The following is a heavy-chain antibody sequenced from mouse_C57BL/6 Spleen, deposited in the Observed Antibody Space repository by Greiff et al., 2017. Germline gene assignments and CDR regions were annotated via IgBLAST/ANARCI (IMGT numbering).Heavy chain of an antibody. CDR3: ARGDYYGSRLYYYAMDY. CDR2: IYPRSGNT. Sequence: VKLMESGAELARPGASVKLSCKASGYTFTSYGISWVKQRTGQGLEWIGEIYPRSGNTYYNEKFKGKATLTADKSSSTAYMELRSLTSEDSAVYFCARGDYYGSRLYYYAMDYWGQGTSVTVSS. CDR1: GYTFTSYG. J-gene: IGHJ4*01. V-gene: IGHV1-81*01. D-gene: IGHD1-1*01.